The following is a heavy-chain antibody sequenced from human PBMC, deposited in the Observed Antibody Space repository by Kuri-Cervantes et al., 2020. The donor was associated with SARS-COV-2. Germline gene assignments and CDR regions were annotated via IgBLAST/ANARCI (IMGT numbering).Heavy chain of an antibody. CDR2: IYYSGST. V-gene: IGHV4-39*01. CDR1: GGSISSSSYY. Sequence: SETLSLTCTVSGGSISSSSYYWGWIRQPPGKGLEWIGSIYYSGSTYYNPSLKSRVTISVDTSKNQFSLKLSSVTAADTAVYYCARHGTGYDFWGGYYGEDYWGQGTLVTVSS. CDR3: ARHGTGYDFWGGYYGEDY. J-gene: IGHJ4*02. D-gene: IGHD3-3*01.